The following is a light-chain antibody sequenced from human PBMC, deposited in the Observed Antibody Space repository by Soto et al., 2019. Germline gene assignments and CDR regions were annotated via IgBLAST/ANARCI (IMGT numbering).Light chain of an antibody. CDR1: SSDVGGYNY. CDR2: DVS. CDR3: SSYTSSITLVV. V-gene: IGLV2-14*01. J-gene: IGLJ2*01. Sequence: QSALTQPASVSGSPGQSITISCTGTSSDVGGYNYVSWYQQHPGKAPKLMIYDVSNRPSGVSNRFAGSKSGNTASLTISGLQAEDEADYYCSSYTSSITLVVFGGGTMLTVL.